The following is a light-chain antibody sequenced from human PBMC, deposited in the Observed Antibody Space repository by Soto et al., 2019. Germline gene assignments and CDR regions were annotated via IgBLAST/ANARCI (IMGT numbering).Light chain of an antibody. CDR2: QVS. CDR1: QSLVYSDGNTY. J-gene: IGKJ1*01. V-gene: IGKV2-30*01. CDR3: MQDIYWPST. Sequence: DVVMTQSPLSLPVTLGQPASISCRSSQSLVYSDGNTYLHWFQQRPGQSPRRLIYQVSNRDSGVPARFSGSGSGTDFTLKISRVEADDVGVYYWMQDIYWPSTFGQGTKVEIK.